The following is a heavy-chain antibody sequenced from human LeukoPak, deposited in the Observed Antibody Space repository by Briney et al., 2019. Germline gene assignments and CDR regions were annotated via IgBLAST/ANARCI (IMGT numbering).Heavy chain of an antibody. Sequence: GGSLRLSRAASGFTFSTYDMSWVRQAPGKGLEWVSIISISGSSTYYADSVEGRFTISRENSKNTLYLQMNSLRAEDTAVYYCAKKLLGTTGHFDYWGQGTLVTISS. CDR1: GFTFSTYD. V-gene: IGHV3-23*01. CDR3: AKKLLGTTGHFDY. CDR2: ISISGSST. J-gene: IGHJ4*02. D-gene: IGHD1-7*01.